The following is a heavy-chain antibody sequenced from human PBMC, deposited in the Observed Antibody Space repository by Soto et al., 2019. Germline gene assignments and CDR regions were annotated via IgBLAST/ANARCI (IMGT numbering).Heavy chain of an antibody. J-gene: IGHJ4*02. CDR2: IYYSGST. V-gene: IGHV4-59*01. D-gene: IGHD5-18*01. CDR1: GGSISSYY. CDR3: ARALYSYGLYYFDY. Sequence: PSETLSLTCTVSGGSISSYYWSWIRQPPGKGLEWIGYIYYSGSTNYNPSLRSRVTISVDTSKNQFSLKLSSVTAADTAVYYCARALYSYGLYYFDYWGQGTLVTVS.